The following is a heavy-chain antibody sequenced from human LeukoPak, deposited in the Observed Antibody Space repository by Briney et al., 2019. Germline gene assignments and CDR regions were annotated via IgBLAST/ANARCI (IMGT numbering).Heavy chain of an antibody. CDR3: ARVPGWELLKYFDY. D-gene: IGHD2-15*01. CDR2: INPNSGGT. J-gene: IGHJ4*02. CDR1: GYTFTGYY. V-gene: IGHV1-2*02. Sequence: ASVKVSFKASGYTFTGYYMHWVRQAPGQGLEWMGWINPNSGGTNYAQKFQGRVTMTRDTSISTAYMELSRLRSDDTAVYYCARVPGWELLKYFDYWGQGTLVTVSS.